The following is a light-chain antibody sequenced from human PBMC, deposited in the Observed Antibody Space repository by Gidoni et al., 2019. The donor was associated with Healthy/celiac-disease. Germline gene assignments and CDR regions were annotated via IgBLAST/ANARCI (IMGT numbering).Light chain of an antibody. Sequence: DIVFTQSPGTLYLSPGQRATLSCRASQSVSSSYLAWYQQKPGQAPRLLIYGASSRATGIPDRFSGSGSGTDFTLTISRLEPEDCAVYYCQQYGSSPRTFGQGTKVEIK. CDR1: QSVSSSY. J-gene: IGKJ1*01. V-gene: IGKV3-20*01. CDR3: QQYGSSPRT. CDR2: GAS.